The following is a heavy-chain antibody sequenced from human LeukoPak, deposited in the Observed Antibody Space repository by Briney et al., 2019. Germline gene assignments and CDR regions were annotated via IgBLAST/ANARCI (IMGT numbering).Heavy chain of an antibody. CDR3: AREGPTFYYDSGRDPSFDY. V-gene: IGHV1-8*01. CDR2: MNPNSGNT. CDR1: GYTFTSYD. J-gene: IGHJ4*02. D-gene: IGHD3-10*01. Sequence: GASVKVSCKASGYTFTSYDINWVRQATGQGLEWMGWMNPNSGNTGYAQKFQGRVIITADESTRTAYIELTSLRSEDTALYFCAREGPTFYYDSGRDPSFDYWGQGTLVTVSS.